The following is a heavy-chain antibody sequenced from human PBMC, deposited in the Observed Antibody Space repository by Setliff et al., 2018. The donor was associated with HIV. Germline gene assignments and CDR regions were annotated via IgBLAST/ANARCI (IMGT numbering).Heavy chain of an antibody. J-gene: IGHJ6*02. V-gene: IGHV4-59*11. CDR2: MYFSGNS. CDR3: ARVEAKVRGATYAMDV. Sequence: SETLSLTCTVSGDSISSHYWGWIRQAPGKGLEWIGTMYFSGNSRNGPSLKSRVTISVDTSKNQLSLNLTSVTAADTAVYYCARVEAKVRGATYAMDVWGQGTTVTVSS. D-gene: IGHD3-10*01. CDR1: GDSISSHY.